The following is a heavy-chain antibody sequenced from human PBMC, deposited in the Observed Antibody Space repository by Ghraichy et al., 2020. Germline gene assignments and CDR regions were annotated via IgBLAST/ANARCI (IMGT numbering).Heavy chain of an antibody. Sequence: GGSLRLSCAASGFTFSSYSMNWVRQAPGKGLEWVSSISSSSSYIYYADSVKGRFTISGDNAKNSLYLQMNSLRAEDTAVYYCARLYYGGNSGYYFDYWGQGTLVTVSS. CDR1: GFTFSSYS. J-gene: IGHJ4*02. D-gene: IGHD4-23*01. CDR2: ISSSSSYI. CDR3: ARLYYGGNSGYYFDY. V-gene: IGHV3-21*01.